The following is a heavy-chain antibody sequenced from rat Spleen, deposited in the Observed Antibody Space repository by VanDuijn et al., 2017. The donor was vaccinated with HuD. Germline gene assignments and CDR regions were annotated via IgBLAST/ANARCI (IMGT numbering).Heavy chain of an antibody. CDR2: ISTGGGNT. D-gene: IGHD1-11*01. CDR1: GFTFSDYY. CDR3: ARRYDFDY. J-gene: IGHJ2*01. Sequence: EVQLVESDGGLVQPGRSLKLSCAASGFTFSDYYMAWVRQAPTKGLEWVATISTGGGNTYYRDSVKGRFTISRDNAENTQYLQMDSLRSEDTATYYCARRYDFDYWGQGVMVTVSS. V-gene: IGHV5S13*01.